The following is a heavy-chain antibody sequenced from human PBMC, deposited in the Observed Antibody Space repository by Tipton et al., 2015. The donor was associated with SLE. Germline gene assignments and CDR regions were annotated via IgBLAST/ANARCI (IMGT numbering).Heavy chain of an antibody. Sequence: TLSLTCTVSGGSISSSSYYWSWIRQPAGKGLEWIGRVSAGGPTNYAPSLRSRVSISVHTSRALFSLKLNSVTAADTAVYYCARPYGSGTIDYWGQGILVTVSS. D-gene: IGHD3-10*01. V-gene: IGHV4-61*02. CDR1: GGSISSSSYY. CDR3: ARPYGSGTIDY. J-gene: IGHJ4*02. CDR2: VSAGGPT.